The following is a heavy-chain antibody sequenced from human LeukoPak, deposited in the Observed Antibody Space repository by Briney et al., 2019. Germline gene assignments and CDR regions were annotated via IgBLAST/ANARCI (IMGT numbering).Heavy chain of an antibody. D-gene: IGHD5-12*01. V-gene: IGHV1-2*02. CDR2: INPNSGGT. Sequence: GASVKVSCKASGYTFTGYYMHWVRQAPGQGLEWMGWINPNSGGTNYAQKFQGRVTMTRDTSISTAYMELSRLRSDDTAVYYCARARTGVATWDYYYYMDVWGKGTTVTISS. CDR3: ARARTGVATWDYYYYMDV. J-gene: IGHJ6*03. CDR1: GYTFTGYY.